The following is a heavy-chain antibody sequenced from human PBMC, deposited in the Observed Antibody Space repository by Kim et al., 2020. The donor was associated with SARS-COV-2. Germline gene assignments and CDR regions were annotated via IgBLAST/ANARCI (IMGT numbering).Heavy chain of an antibody. D-gene: IGHD6-13*01. CDR2: INYSGSA. J-gene: IGHJ4*02. CDR1: AGSITSSSYY. V-gene: IGHV4-39*01. CDR3: ARHLAPAIAAYSYYFDY. Sequence: SETLSLTCSVSAGSITSSSYYWGWIRQPPGKGLEWIGSINYSGSAYYSPSLRSRVTISEDTSKNQFSLKLSSVTAADTAVYYCARHLAPAIAAYSYYFDYWGQGTLVTVSS.